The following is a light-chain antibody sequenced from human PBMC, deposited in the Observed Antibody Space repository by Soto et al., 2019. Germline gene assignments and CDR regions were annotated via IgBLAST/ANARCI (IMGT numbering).Light chain of an antibody. J-gene: IGKJ1*01. CDR2: GTS. CDR3: QRYGDSPPT. Sequence: EIVLTQSPGTLPLSPGESATISCRASQSVSSNSLAWYRRNPGPPPSLLTYGTSTRATDIPRRFSGSGSGTDFPLTITRLEPEDFAVYFCQRYGDSPPTFGQGTKVEVK. V-gene: IGKV3-20*01. CDR1: QSVSSNS.